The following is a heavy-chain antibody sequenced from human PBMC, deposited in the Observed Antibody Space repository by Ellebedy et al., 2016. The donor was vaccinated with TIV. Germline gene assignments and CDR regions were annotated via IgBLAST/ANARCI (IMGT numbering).Heavy chain of an antibody. J-gene: IGHJ4*02. CDR1: GFTFSSYG. V-gene: IGHV3-33*01. Sequence: GESLKISCAASGFTFSSYGMHWVRQAPGKGLEWVAVIWYDGSNKYYADSVKGRFTISRDNSKNTLYLQMNSLRAEDTAVYYCATTNPTAMVSAAYFDYWGQGTLVTVSS. CDR3: ATTNPTAMVSAAYFDY. D-gene: IGHD5-18*01. CDR2: IWYDGSNK.